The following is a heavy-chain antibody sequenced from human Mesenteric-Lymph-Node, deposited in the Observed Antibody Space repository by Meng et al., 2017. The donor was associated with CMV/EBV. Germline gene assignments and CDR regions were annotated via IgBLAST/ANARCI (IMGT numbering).Heavy chain of an antibody. Sequence: GESLKISCAASGFTFSSYAMHWVRQAPGKGLEWVAVISYDGSNKYYADSVKGRFTISRDNSKNTLYLQMNSLRAEDTAVYYCARGIAALGYYYYGMDVWGQGTTVTVSS. J-gene: IGHJ6*02. CDR1: GFTFSSYA. CDR2: ISYDGSNK. V-gene: IGHV3-30-3*01. D-gene: IGHD6-13*01. CDR3: ARGIAALGYYYYGMDV.